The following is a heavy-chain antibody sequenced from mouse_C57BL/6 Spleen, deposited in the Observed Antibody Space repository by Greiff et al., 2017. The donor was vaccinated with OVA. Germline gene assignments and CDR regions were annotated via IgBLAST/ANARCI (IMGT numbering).Heavy chain of an antibody. J-gene: IGHJ2*01. CDR1: GYTFTSYW. Sequence: VQLQQPGAELVKPGASVKLSCKASGYTFTSYWMQWVKQRPGQGLEWIGEIDPSDSYTNYNQKFKGKATLTVDTSSSTAYMQLSSLTSEDSAVYYCARSTVVAHFDYWGQGTTLTVSS. D-gene: IGHD1-1*01. CDR2: IDPSDSYT. V-gene: IGHV1-50*01. CDR3: ARSTVVAHFDY.